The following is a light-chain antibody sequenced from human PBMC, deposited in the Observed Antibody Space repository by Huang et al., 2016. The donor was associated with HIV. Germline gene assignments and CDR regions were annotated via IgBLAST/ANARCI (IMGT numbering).Light chain of an antibody. CDR1: QTISNF. Sequence: DIQMTQSPSSLSASVGDRITITCRASQTISNFLNWYQHQPGKAPKLLIYAASNLQRVVSSRFSCTGSGTHFTLTVTGLQPDYFATYFCQQTSSVPLTFGGGTRVE. CDR2: AAS. V-gene: IGKV1-39*01. CDR3: QQTSSVPLT. J-gene: IGKJ4*01.